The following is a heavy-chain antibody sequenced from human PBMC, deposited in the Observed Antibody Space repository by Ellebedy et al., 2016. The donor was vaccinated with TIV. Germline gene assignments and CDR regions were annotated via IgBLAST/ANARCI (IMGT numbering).Heavy chain of an antibody. CDR2: IYYSGST. CDR3: ARGRRYFDL. Sequence: SETLSLXCTVSGGSISSSSYYWGWIRQPPGKGLEWIGSIYYSGSTYYNPSLKSRVTISVDTSKNQFSLKLSSVTAADTAVYYCARGRRYFDLWGRGTLVTVSS. CDR1: GGSISSSSYY. V-gene: IGHV4-39*07. J-gene: IGHJ2*01.